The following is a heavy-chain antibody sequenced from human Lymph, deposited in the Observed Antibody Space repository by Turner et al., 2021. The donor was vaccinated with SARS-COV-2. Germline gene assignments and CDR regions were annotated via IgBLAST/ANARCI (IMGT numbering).Heavy chain of an antibody. CDR3: AGRRSYSSGWYEWAY. Sequence: VQLVQSGAVVKKPGSSVKASCKATRGTFSSDAISWVRKAPGQGLEWMGRISPILGIASYAQKFQGRVTITADKSTSTAYMELSSLRFEDTAVYYCAGRRSYSSGWYEWAYWGQGTLVTVSS. V-gene: IGHV1-69*04. CDR2: ISPILGIA. D-gene: IGHD6-19*01. CDR1: RGTFSSDA. J-gene: IGHJ4*02.